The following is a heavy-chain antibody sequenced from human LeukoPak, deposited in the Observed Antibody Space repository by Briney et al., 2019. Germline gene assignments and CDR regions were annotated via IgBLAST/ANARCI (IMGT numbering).Heavy chain of an antibody. Sequence: SQTLSLTCTVSGGSISSGSYYWSWIRQPAGKGLEWIGRIYTSGSTNYNPSLKSRVTISVDTSKNQFSLKLSSVTAADTAVYYCARDSRYCSSTSCYAPFDYWGQGTLVTVSS. J-gene: IGHJ4*02. D-gene: IGHD2-2*01. V-gene: IGHV4-61*02. CDR3: ARDSRYCSSTSCYAPFDY. CDR2: IYTSGST. CDR1: GGSISSGSYY.